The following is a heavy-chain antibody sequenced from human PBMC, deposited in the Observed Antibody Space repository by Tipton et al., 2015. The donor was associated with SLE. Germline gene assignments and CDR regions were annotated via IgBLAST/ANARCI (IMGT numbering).Heavy chain of an antibody. J-gene: IGHJ1*01. Sequence: QSGAEVKKPGASVKVSCKASTYIFTSYAISWVRQAPGQGLEWMGWISAYNGNTYYAQKLQDRITMTTDTSTSTAYMELRSLRSDDTAVYYCARCCGGECYPHWGQGTLVNVSS. CDR1: TYIFTSYA. CDR3: ARCCGGECYPH. V-gene: IGHV1-18*01. CDR2: ISAYNGNT. D-gene: IGHD2-21*01.